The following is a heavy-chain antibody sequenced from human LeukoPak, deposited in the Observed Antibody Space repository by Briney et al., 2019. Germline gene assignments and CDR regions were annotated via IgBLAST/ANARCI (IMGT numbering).Heavy chain of an antibody. CDR2: IFHSGST. Sequence: SQTLSLTCTVSGGSIRNGDYYLSWIRQHPGKGLEWIGYIFHSGSTYYNPSLKSRVTMSAGTSQNQFSLKLTSVTAADTAMYYCASGYGSGWFDRWGQGTLVTVSS. J-gene: IGHJ5*02. V-gene: IGHV4-31*03. D-gene: IGHD3-10*01. CDR1: GGSIRNGDYY. CDR3: ASGYGSGWFDR.